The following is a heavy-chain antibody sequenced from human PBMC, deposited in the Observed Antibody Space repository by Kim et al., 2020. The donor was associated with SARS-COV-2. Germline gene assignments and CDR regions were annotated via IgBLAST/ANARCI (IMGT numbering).Heavy chain of an antibody. D-gene: IGHD3-10*01. CDR2: K. V-gene: IGHV1-58*01. CDR3: AASEGTDWFDP. Sequence: KNYAQKFQERVTITRDMSTSTAYMELSSLSSEGTAVYYCAASEGTDWFDPWGQGTLVTVSS. J-gene: IGHJ5*02.